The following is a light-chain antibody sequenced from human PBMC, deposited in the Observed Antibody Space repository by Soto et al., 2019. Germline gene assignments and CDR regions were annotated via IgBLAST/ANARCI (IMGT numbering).Light chain of an antibody. Sequence: EIPLTQSPSSLAASVGDRLTLTCRASRNVSIYLNWYQHKPGKGPTLLIHATSNLQIGVPSRFSGSGSGPEFTLTSSSLEPEDFGTYYCQQSYKMPSFGQGTRLVIK. J-gene: IGKJ5*01. V-gene: IGKV1-39*01. CDR3: QQSYKMPS. CDR2: ATS. CDR1: RNVSIY.